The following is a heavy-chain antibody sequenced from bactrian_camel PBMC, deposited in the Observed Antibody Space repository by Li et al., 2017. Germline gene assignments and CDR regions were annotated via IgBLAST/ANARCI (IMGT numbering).Heavy chain of an antibody. CDR2: VTVGDDTT. J-gene: IGHJ4*01. CDR1: GFTFSNYD. CDR3: AAVRFGGPLSGYDDCPLKYEYNY. V-gene: IGHV3S40*01. Sequence: VQLVESGGGLVQPGGSLTLSCAASGFTFSNYDMSWFRQAPGKGLEWVSDVTVGDDTTYYTDSVKGRFTVSQDNARKAVYLQMNSLKPEDTAVYYCAAVRFGGPLSGYDDCPLKYEYNYWGQGTQVTVS. D-gene: IGHD4*01.